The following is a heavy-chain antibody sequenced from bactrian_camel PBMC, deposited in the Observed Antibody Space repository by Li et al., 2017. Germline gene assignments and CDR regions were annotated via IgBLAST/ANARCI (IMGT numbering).Heavy chain of an antibody. CDR1: GYLWVTYC. CDR2: IHTVGGIT. Sequence: HVQLVESGGGSVQAGGSLRLSCAASGYLWVTYCTTWFRQAPGKEREGVASIHTVGGITYYADSVKGRFTISRDNAKNTVYLQMNNLKPEDTAMYYCAPDCDFCSGSRCRRDFNYRGQGTQVTVS. CDR3: APDCDFCSGSRCRRDFNY. J-gene: IGHJ4*01. V-gene: IGHV3S63*01. D-gene: IGHD3*01.